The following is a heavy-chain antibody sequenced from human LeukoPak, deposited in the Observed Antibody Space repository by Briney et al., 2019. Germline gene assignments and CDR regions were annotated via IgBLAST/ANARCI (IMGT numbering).Heavy chain of an antibody. CDR1: GYTFTSYD. CDR2: MNPNSGNT. V-gene: IGHV1-8*01. CDR3: ARGLLVRGVITDNWFDP. Sequence: ASVTVSCKASGYTFTSYDINWVRQAPGQGLEWMGWMNPNSGNTGYAQKFQGRVTMTRNTSISTAYMELSSLRSEDTAVYYCARGLLVRGVITDNWFDPWGQGTLVTVSS. J-gene: IGHJ5*02. D-gene: IGHD3-10*01.